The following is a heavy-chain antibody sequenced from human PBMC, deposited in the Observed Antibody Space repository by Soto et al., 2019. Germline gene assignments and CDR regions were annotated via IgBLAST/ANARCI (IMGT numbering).Heavy chain of an antibody. D-gene: IGHD3-16*01. Sequence: PETLSLTCTVSGASISSYYWSWIRQPPGKGLEWIGYIYYSGSTNYNPSLKSRVTISVDTSKNQFSLKLSSVTAADPAVYYCARRVWYYSAMDVWGQGATVTVSS. CDR1: GASISSYY. CDR3: ARRVWYYSAMDV. CDR2: IYYSGST. J-gene: IGHJ6*02. V-gene: IGHV4-59*01.